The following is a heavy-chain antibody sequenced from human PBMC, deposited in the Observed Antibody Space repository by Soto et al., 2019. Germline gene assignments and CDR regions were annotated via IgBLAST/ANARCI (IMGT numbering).Heavy chain of an antibody. CDR3: VWGVAGSGFDL. CDR1: GDSVSSNTAA. J-gene: IGHJ4*02. V-gene: IGHV6-1*01. Sequence: SQTLSLTCAISGDSVSSNTAAWNWIRSSPSRGLEWLGRTYYRSNWRHDYAVSVKSRITVNPDTSKNHFSLQLNSVTPDDTAVYYCVWGVAGSGFDLWGQGTLVTVSS. CDR2: TYYRSNWRH. D-gene: IGHD6-19*01.